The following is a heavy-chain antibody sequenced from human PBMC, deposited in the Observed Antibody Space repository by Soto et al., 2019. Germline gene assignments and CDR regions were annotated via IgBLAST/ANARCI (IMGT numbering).Heavy chain of an antibody. CDR1: GFTFSTYG. CDR2: ISGSGGST. V-gene: IGHV3-23*01. CDR3: AKDPATIAVAGTFDY. D-gene: IGHD6-19*01. Sequence: EVQLLESGGGLVQPGGSLRLSCAASGFTFSTYGMSWVRQAPGKGLEWVSIISGSGGSTYYADTVKGRFTMSRDNSKNTLYLQMNSLRAEDTAVYYCAKDPATIAVAGTFDYWGQGTLVIVSS. J-gene: IGHJ4*02.